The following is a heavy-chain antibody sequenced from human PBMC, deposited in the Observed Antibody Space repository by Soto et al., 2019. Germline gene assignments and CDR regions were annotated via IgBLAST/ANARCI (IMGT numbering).Heavy chain of an antibody. CDR3: ARGRYCSSTSCYRAWFDP. CDR1: GGSISSGGYS. J-gene: IGHJ5*02. D-gene: IGHD2-2*01. V-gene: IGHV4-30-2*01. Sequence: SETLSLTCAVSGGSISSGGYSWSWIRQPPGKGLEWIGYIYHSGSTYYNPSLKSRVTISVDRSKNQFSLKLSSVTAADTAVYYCARGRYCSSTSCYRAWFDPWGQGTLVTVSS. CDR2: IYHSGST.